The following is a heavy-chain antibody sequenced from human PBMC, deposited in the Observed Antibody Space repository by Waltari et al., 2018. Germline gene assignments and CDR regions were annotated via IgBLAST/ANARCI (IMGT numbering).Heavy chain of an antibody. Sequence: QVQLQESGPGLVKPSQPLSLTCTVSGGSISSGSYYCRWIRQPAGKGLEWIGRIYTSGSTNYNPSLKSRVTISVDTSKNQFSLKLSSVTAADTAVYYCARGLELDPKVYFDYWGQGTLVTVSS. V-gene: IGHV4-61*02. CDR2: IYTSGST. CDR3: ARGLELDPKVYFDY. CDR1: GGSISSGSYY. J-gene: IGHJ4*02. D-gene: IGHD3-3*01.